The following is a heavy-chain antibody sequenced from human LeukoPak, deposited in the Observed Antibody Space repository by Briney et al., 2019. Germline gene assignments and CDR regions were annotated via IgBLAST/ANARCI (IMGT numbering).Heavy chain of an antibody. V-gene: IGHV4-39*01. J-gene: IGHJ3*02. CDR2: IYYSGST. CDR3: ARVVGGYSYGNSNRAFDI. D-gene: IGHD5-18*01. Sequence: SETLSLTCTVSGGSISSSSYYWGWIRQPPGKGLEWIGSIYYSGSTYYNPSLKSRVTISVDTSKNQFSLKLSSVTAADTAVYYCARVVGGYSYGNSNRAFDIWGQGTMVTVSS. CDR1: GGSISSSSYY.